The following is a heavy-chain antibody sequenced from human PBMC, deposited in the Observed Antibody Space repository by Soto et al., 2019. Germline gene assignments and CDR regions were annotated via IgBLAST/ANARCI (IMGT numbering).Heavy chain of an antibody. D-gene: IGHD5-12*01. CDR1: GYTFTSYD. Sequence: QVQLVQSGAEVEKPGASVKVTCMASGYTFTSYDINWVRQATGQGLEWMGWMNPNSGNTAYAQKFQGRVTMTSNTSISTAYMELSSLRSEDTAVYYCARERRDGYDNWGQGTLVTVSS. V-gene: IGHV1-8*01. CDR2: MNPNSGNT. CDR3: ARERRDGYDN. J-gene: IGHJ4*02.